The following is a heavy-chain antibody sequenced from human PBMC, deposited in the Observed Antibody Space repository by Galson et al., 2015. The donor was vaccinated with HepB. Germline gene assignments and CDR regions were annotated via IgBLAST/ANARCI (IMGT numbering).Heavy chain of an antibody. Sequence: SLRLSCAASGFTFSSYGMHWVRQAPGKGLEWVAVIWYDGSNKYYADSVKGRFTISRDNSKNTLHLQMNSLRAEDTAVYYCARLQWLPPDNYYYGMDVWGQGTTVTVSS. CDR2: IWYDGSNK. D-gene: IGHD6-19*01. V-gene: IGHV3-33*08. J-gene: IGHJ6*02. CDR1: GFTFSSYG. CDR3: ARLQWLPPDNYYYGMDV.